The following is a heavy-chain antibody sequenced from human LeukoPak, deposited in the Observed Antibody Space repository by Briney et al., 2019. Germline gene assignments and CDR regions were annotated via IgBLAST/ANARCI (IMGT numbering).Heavy chain of an antibody. CDR3: ASQEVSFAFDI. CDR1: GGSISSYY. V-gene: IGHV4-4*07. CDR2: IYTSGST. Sequence: SETLSLTCTVSGGSISSYYWSWIRQPPGKGLEWIGRIYTSGSTNYNPSLKSRVTMSVDTSKNQFSLKLSSVTAADTAVYYCASQEVSFAFDIWGQGTMVTVSS. J-gene: IGHJ3*02. D-gene: IGHD2/OR15-2a*01.